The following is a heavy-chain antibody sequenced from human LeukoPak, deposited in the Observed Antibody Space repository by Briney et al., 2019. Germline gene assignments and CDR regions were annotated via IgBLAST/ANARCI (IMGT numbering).Heavy chain of an antibody. CDR2: IWYAGSNK. CDR1: GFTLSSYV. Sequence: GGSLRLSCEASGFTLSSYVMHWVRQAPGKGLEWVAVIWYAGSNKYYADSVKGRFTISRYNSKNTLYLQMNSLRAEDTAVYYCARDHTRGSYFGSLFYWGQGTLVAVSS. D-gene: IGHD1-26*01. CDR3: ARDHTRGSYFGSLFY. J-gene: IGHJ4*02. V-gene: IGHV3-33*08.